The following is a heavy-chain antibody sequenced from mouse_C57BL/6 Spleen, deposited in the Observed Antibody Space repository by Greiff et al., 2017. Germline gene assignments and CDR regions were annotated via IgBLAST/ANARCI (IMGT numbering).Heavy chain of an antibody. CDR2: IDPETGGT. CDR1: GYTFTDYE. CDR3: TSPLWFAY. V-gene: IGHV1-15*01. J-gene: IGHJ3*01. Sequence: QVHVKQSGAELVRPGASVTLSCKASGYTFTDYEMHWVKQTPVHGLEWIGAIDPETGGTAYNQKFKGKAILTADKSSSTAYMELRSLTSEDSAVYYCTSPLWFAYWGQGTLVTVSA.